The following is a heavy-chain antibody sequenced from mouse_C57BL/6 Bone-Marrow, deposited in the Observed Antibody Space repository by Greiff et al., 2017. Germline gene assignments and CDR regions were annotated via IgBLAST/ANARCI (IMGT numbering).Heavy chain of an antibody. J-gene: IGHJ3*01. CDR1: GFTFTDYY. CDR2: IRNNANGYTT. CDR3: ARSPNFPPWFAY. Sequence: EVQVVESGGGLVQPGGSLRLSCAASGFTFTDYYMRWVRQPPGKALEWLGFIRNNANGYTTEYSASVKGRFTISRDTSPSILSLHMSALTAYDSATDYCARSPNFPPWFAYWGQGTLLTVSA. V-gene: IGHV7-3*01.